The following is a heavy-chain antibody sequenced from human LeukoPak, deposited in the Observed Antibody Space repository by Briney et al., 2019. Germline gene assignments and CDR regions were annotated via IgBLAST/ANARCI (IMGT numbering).Heavy chain of an antibody. D-gene: IGHD5-24*01. CDR3: ARDPRGYFDY. V-gene: IGHV1-69*04. CDR1: GGTFSSYA. J-gene: IGHJ4*02. Sequence: ASVKVSCKASGGTFSSYAISWVRQAPGQGLEWMGRIIPTLGIANYAQKFQGRVTITADKSTSTAYMELSSLRSEDTAVYYCARDPRGYFDYWGQGTLVTVSS. CDR2: IIPTLGIA.